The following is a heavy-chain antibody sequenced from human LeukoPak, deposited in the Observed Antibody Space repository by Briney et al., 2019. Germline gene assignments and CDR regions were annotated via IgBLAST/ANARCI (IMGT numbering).Heavy chain of an antibody. CDR1: GFTFSSYE. CDR3: ARESTPLRGAFDP. V-gene: IGHV3-53*04. J-gene: IGHJ5*02. CDR2: IDSRDNT. D-gene: IGHD5-24*01. Sequence: GGSLRLSCAASGFTFSSYEMSWVRQAPGKGLEWVSVIDSRDNTYHADSVKGRFTISRHTSKNTLYLQMNSLRAEDTAVYYCARESTPLRGAFDPWGPGTLVTVSS.